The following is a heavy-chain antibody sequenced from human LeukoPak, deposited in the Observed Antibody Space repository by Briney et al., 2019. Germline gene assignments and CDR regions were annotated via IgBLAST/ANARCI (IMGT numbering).Heavy chain of an antibody. V-gene: IGHV3-48*04. D-gene: IGHD4-17*01. J-gene: IGHJ4*02. CDR3: ARDPYYGDYVV. CDR1: GFTFSSYS. CDR2: ISSSGSTI. Sequence: PGGPLRLSCAASGFTFSSYSMNWVRQAPGKGLEWVSYISSSGSTIYYADSVKGRFTISRDNAKNSLYLQMNSLRAEDTAVYYCARDPYYGDYVVWGQGTLVTVSS.